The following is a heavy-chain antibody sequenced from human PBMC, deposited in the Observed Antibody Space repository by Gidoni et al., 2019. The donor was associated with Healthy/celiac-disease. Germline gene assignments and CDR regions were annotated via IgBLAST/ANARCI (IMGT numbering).Heavy chain of an antibody. D-gene: IGHD6-6*01. CDR3: ARGLSIAARLSWGGDF. CDR2: ISYDGSNG. J-gene: IGHJ4*02. CDR1: GIPLSTHA. V-gene: IGHV3-30-3*01. Sequence: QVQLVESGGGVVPTGRSPGPSCATLGIPLSTHARHWVRQAPGEGLEWVACISYDGSNGYYADSVECRITIFRDNSKNTLYLQMNSLKGENTAVYYGARGLSIAARLSWGGDFWGQGTLVTVSS.